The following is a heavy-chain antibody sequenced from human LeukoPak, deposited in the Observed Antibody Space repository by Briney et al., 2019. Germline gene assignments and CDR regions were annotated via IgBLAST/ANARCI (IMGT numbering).Heavy chain of an antibody. D-gene: IGHD6-6*01. J-gene: IGHJ5*02. CDR3: VIAARTGWFDP. V-gene: IGHV4-31*03. Sequence: SETLSLTCTVSGGSISSGGYYWSWIRQHPGKGLEWIGYIYYSGSTYYNPSLKSRVTTSVDTSKNQFSLKLSSVTAADTAVYYCVIAARTGWFDPWGQGTLVTVSS. CDR1: GGSISSGGYY. CDR2: IYYSGST.